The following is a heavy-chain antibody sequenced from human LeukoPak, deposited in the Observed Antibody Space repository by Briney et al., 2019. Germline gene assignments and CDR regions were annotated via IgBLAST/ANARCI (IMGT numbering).Heavy chain of an antibody. CDR3: AKDQWSFSYFDY. CDR2: ISGSGIST. D-gene: IGHD1-26*01. J-gene: IGHJ4*02. CDR1: GFTFSNHG. V-gene: IGHV3-23*01. Sequence: GGSLRLSCAASGFTFSNHGMNWVRQAPGKGLEWVSDISGSGISTYYADSVKGRFTISRDNSKNTLYLQMNSLRAEDTAVYYCAKDQWSFSYFDYWGQGTLVTVSS.